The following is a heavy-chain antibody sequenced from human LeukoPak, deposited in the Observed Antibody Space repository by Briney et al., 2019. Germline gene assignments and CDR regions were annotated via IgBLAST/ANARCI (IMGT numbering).Heavy chain of an antibody. CDR3: ARVKEAVAGRKKGDAFDI. D-gene: IGHD6-19*01. CDR1: GGTFSSYA. J-gene: IGHJ3*02. CDR2: IIPIFGTA. Sequence: SVKVSCKASGGTFSSYAISWVRQAPGQGLEWMGGIIPIFGTANYAQKFQGRVTITADESTSTAYVELSSLRSEDTAVYYCARVKEAVAGRKKGDAFDIWGQGTMVTVSS. V-gene: IGHV1-69*13.